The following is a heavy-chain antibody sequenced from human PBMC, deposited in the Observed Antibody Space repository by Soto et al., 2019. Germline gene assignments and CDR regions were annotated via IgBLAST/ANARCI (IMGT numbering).Heavy chain of an antibody. V-gene: IGHV4-39*07. J-gene: IGHJ6*02. CDR3: ARPLVQDYYDSSGYLVGMDV. CDR2: IYYSGST. D-gene: IGHD3-22*01. Sequence: TSETLSLTCTVSGGSISSSGCYWGWIRQPPGKGLEWIGYIYYSGSTNYNPSLKSRVTISVDTSKNQFSLKLSSVTAADTAVYYCARPLVQDYYDSSGYLVGMDVWGQGTTLTVSS. CDR1: GGSISSSGCY.